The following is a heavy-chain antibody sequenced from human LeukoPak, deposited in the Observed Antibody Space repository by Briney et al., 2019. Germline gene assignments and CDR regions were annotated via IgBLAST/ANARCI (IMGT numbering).Heavy chain of an antibody. D-gene: IGHD3-16*01. CDR1: GFTFSNAW. CDR3: ASQGEYYYYYMDV. J-gene: IGHJ6*03. V-gene: IGHV3-7*01. Sequence: GSLRLSCAASGFTFSNAWMSWVRQAPGKGLEWVANIKQDGSEKYYVDSVKGRFTISRDNAKNSLYLQMNSLRAEDTAVYYCASQGEYYYYYMDVWGKGTTVTVSS. CDR2: IKQDGSEK.